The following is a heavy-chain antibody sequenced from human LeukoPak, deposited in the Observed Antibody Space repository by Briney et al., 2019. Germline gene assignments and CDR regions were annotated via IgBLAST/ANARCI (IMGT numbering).Heavy chain of an antibody. CDR3: ARDVSGWHYFDY. CDR1: GGSISSCSYY. CDR2: IYYSGST. J-gene: IGHJ4*02. D-gene: IGHD6-19*01. Sequence: SETLSLTCTVSGGSISSCSYYWGWVRPPPGKGLEWIGYIYYSGSTNYNPSLKSRVTISVDTSKNQFSLKLSSVTAADTAVYYCARDVSGWHYFDYWGQGTLVTVSS. V-gene: IGHV4-61*01.